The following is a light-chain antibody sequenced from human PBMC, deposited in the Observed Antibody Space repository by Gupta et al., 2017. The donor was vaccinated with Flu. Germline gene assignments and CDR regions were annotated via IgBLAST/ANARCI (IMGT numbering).Light chain of an antibody. Sequence: PSPLSAYVGDRVTITCRASQSLSSWLAWYQQKPGKAPNLLIYKASNLESGVPSRFSGSGSGTEFTLTISSLQPDDFATYYCQQYDSYSLTFGGGTKVEI. J-gene: IGKJ4*01. CDR3: QQYDSYSLT. CDR1: QSLSSW. V-gene: IGKV1-5*03. CDR2: KAS.